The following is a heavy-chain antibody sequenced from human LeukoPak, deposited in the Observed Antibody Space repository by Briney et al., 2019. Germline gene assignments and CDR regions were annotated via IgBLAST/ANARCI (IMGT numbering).Heavy chain of an antibody. J-gene: IGHJ6*02. CDR1: GFTFSSYA. D-gene: IGHD2-15*01. CDR3: ARVVVAPHYYYYYGMDV. CDR2: ISSSSSYI. V-gene: IGHV3-21*01. Sequence: GGSLRLSCAASGFTFSSYAMSCVRQAPGKGLEWVSSISSSSSYIYYADSVKGRFTISRDNAKNSLYLQMNSLRAEDTAVYYCARVVVAPHYYYYYGMDVWGQGTTVTVSS.